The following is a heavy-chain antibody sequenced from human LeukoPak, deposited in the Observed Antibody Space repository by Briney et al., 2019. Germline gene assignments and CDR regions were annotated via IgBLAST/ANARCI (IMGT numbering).Heavy chain of an antibody. D-gene: IGHD6-19*01. V-gene: IGHV3-11*03. Sequence: GGSLTLSCAASGFTFSDYYINWIRQAPGQGLELVSYISGCCSYTNYVDTVKGRFTISRDNPKNSLYMQMNSMRAEDTAVYYCARLVGGYSSGWSYFDYWGHGTLVTVSS. J-gene: IGHJ4*01. CDR3: ARLVGGYSSGWSYFDY. CDR1: GFTFSDYY. CDR2: ISGCCSYT.